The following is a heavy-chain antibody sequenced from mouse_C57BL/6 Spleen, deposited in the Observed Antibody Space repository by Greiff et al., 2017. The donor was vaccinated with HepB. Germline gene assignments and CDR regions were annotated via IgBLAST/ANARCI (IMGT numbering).Heavy chain of an antibody. V-gene: IGHV1-4*01. CDR1: GYTFTSYT. CDR3: AIDGYYAWFAY. CDR2: INPSSGYT. J-gene: IGHJ3*01. D-gene: IGHD2-3*01. Sequence: VQLQQSGAELARPGASVKMSCKASGYTFTSYTMHWVKQRPGQGLEWIGYINPSSGYTKYNQKFKDKATLTADKSSSTAYLQLSSLTSEDSAVYYCAIDGYYAWFAYWGQGTLVTVSA.